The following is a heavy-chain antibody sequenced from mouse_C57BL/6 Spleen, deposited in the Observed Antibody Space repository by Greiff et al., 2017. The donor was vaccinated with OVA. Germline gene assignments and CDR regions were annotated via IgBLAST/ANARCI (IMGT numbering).Heavy chain of an antibody. CDR2: ISYDGSN. Sequence: EVKLMESGPGLVKPSQSLSLTCSVTGYSITSGYYWNWIRQFPGNKLEWMGYISYDGSNNYNPSLKNRISITRDTSKNQFFLKLNSVTTEDTATYYCARSSNYLYYAMDYWGQGTSVTVSS. CDR1: GYSITSGYY. D-gene: IGHD2-5*01. CDR3: ARSSNYLYYAMDY. J-gene: IGHJ4*01. V-gene: IGHV3-6*01.